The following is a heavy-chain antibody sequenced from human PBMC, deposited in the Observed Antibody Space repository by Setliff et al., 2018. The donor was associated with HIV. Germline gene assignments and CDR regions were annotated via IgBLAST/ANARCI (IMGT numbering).Heavy chain of an antibody. J-gene: IGHJ5*02. Sequence: SETLSLTCTVSGGSISSGNSYWSWIRQPAVKGLEWIGHIYTSGNTNYNPSLKSRVTISIDTSKNQFSLKLTSVTGADTAIFYCARAPAHEHATGWYSSSNRFDPWGQGTLVTVSS. CDR1: GGSISSGNSY. CDR3: ARAPAHEHATGWYSSSNRFDP. CDR2: IYTSGNT. D-gene: IGHD1-26*01. V-gene: IGHV4-61*09.